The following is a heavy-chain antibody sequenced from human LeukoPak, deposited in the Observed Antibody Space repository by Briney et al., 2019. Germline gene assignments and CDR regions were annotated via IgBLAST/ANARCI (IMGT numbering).Heavy chain of an antibody. J-gene: IGHJ4*02. V-gene: IGHV4-34*01. D-gene: IGHD4-17*01. Sequence: SETLSLTCAVYGGSFSGYYWGWIRQPPGKGLEWIGEINHSGSTNYNPSLKSRVTISVDTSKNQFSLKLSSVTAADTAVYYCARGVENMTTVTLDYWGQGTLVTVSS. CDR2: INHSGST. CDR1: GGSFSGYY. CDR3: ARGVENMTTVTLDY.